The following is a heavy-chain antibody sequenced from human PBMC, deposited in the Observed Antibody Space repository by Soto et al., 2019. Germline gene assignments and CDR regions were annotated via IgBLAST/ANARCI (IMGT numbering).Heavy chain of an antibody. J-gene: IGHJ5*02. CDR3: ARDSTTVTTNWFDP. CDR1: GFTFSDYY. D-gene: IGHD4-17*01. Sequence: PGGSLRLSCAASGFTFSDYYMSWIRQAPGKGLEWVSYISSSGSTIYYADSVKGRFTISRDNAKNSLYLQMNSLRAEDTAVYYCARDSTTVTTNWFDPWGQGTLVTVSS. CDR2: ISSSGSTI. V-gene: IGHV3-11*01.